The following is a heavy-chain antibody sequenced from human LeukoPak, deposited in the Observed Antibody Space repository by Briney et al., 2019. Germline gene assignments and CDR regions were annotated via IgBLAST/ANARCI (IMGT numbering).Heavy chain of an antibody. Sequence: PGGSLRLSCAASGFIFNKYWMSWVRQAPGKGLEWVANIKQDGSEKYYADPVKGRFTISRDNAKNSLYLQMNSLRAEDTAVYYCLRTDSSGSRANWGQGTLVTVSS. D-gene: IGHD3-22*01. V-gene: IGHV3-7*01. CDR1: GFIFNKYW. CDR3: LRTDSSGSRAN. CDR2: IKQDGSEK. J-gene: IGHJ4*02.